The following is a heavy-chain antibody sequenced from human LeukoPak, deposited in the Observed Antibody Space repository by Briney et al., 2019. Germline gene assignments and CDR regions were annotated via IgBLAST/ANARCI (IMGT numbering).Heavy chain of an antibody. J-gene: IGHJ6*02. V-gene: IGHV1-2*02. CDR3: ARVDTAMVPGGYCYGMDV. CDR2: INPNSGGT. Sequence: GASVKVSCKASGYTFTGYYMHWVRQAPGQGLEWMGWINPNSGGTNYAQKFQGRVTMTRDTSISTAYMELGRLRSDDTAVYYCARVDTAMVPGGYCYGMDVWGQGTTVTVSS. CDR1: GYTFTGYY. D-gene: IGHD5-18*01.